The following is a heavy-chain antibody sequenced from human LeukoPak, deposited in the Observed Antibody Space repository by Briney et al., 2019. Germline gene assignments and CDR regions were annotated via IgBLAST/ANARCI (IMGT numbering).Heavy chain of an antibody. CDR1: GYSISSGYF. CDR2: IYHSGST. J-gene: IGHJ5*02. V-gene: IGHV4-38-2*02. D-gene: IGHD4-23*01. CDR3: ARDNGGNSGWFDP. Sequence: PSETLSLTCTVSGYSISSGYFWGWIRQPPRKGLEWIGRIYHSGSTYYNPSLKSRVTISVDKSKNQFSLKLSSVTAADTAVYYCARDNGGNSGWFDPWGQGTLVTVSS.